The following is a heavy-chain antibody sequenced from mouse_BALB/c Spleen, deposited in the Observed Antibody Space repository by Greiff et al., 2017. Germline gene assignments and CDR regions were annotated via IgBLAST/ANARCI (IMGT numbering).Heavy chain of an antibody. D-gene: IGHD1-1*01. CDR3: TSDYYGNWYFDV. V-gene: IGHV5-6-4*01. Sequence: EVKVEESGGGLVKPGGSLKLSCAASGFTFSSYTMSWVRQTPEKRLEWVATISSGGSYTYYPDSVKGRFTISRDNAKNTLYLQMSSLKSEDTAMYYCTSDYYGNWYFDVWGAGTTVTVAS. CDR2: ISSGGSYT. J-gene: IGHJ1*01. CDR1: GFTFSSYT.